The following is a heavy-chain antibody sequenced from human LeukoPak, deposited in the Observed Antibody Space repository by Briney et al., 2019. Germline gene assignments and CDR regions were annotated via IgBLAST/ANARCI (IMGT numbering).Heavy chain of an antibody. D-gene: IGHD2-15*01. Sequence: GGSLRLSCAASGFTFSSYAMSWVRQAPGKGLEWVSGISGSGDSTYYADSVKGRFTISRDNSRNTLYLQMNSLRAEDTGVYYCAKDFRIGYSAHFDYWGQGALVTVSS. J-gene: IGHJ4*02. V-gene: IGHV3-23*01. CDR1: GFTFSSYA. CDR3: AKDFRIGYSAHFDY. CDR2: ISGSGDST.